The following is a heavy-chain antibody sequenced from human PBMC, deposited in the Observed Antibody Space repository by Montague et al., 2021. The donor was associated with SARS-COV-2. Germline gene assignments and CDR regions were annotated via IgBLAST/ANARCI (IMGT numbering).Heavy chain of an antibody. Sequence: SETLSLTCTVSGGSISSSSYYWGWIRQPPGKGLEWIGSIYYSGSTYYNESLKSRVTISVDTSKNQFSLKLSSVTAADTAAYYCARLSNYYGSGSYYPHNYYYYGKDVWGQGTTVTVSS. J-gene: IGHJ6*02. CDR2: IYYSGST. CDR3: ARLSNYYGSGSYYPHNYYYYGKDV. D-gene: IGHD3-10*01. V-gene: IGHV4-39*01. CDR1: GGSISSSSYY.